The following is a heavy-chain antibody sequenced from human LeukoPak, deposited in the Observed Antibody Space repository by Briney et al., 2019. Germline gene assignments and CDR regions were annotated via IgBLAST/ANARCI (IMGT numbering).Heavy chain of an antibody. CDR3: ANKVSGSYNGEYYFDY. D-gene: IGHD1-26*01. V-gene: IGHV3-7*03. J-gene: IGHJ4*02. CDR1: GFTFSSYW. CDR2: IKQDGSEK. Sequence: GGSLRLSCAASGFTFSSYWMSWVRQAPGKGLEWVANIKQDGSEKYYVDSVKGRFTISRDNSKNTLYLQMNSLRAEDTAVYYCANKVSGSYNGEYYFDYWGQGTLVTVSS.